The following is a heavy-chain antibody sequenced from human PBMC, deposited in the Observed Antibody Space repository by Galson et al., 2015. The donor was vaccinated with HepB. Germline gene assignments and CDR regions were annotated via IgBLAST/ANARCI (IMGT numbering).Heavy chain of an antibody. CDR1: GYTFTSYG. V-gene: IGHV1-18*01. CDR2: ISAYNGNT. J-gene: IGHJ6*03. D-gene: IGHD3-3*01. CDR3: ARANPESPVLRFLEWLLYGHYYYYMDV. Sequence: SVKVSCKASGYTFTSYGISWVRQAPGQGLEWMGWISAYNGNTNYAQKLQGRVTMTTDTSTSTAYMELRSLRSDDTAVYYCARANPESPVLRFLEWLLYGHYYYYMDVWGKGTTVTVSS.